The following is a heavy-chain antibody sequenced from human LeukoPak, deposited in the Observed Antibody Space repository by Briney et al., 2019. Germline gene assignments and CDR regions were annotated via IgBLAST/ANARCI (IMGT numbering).Heavy chain of an antibody. D-gene: IGHD1-26*01. CDR2: INWNGGGT. CDR1: GFTFKGYG. J-gene: IGHJ6*02. CDR3: AKHMRATNTYSFFGLDV. Sequence: GGSLRLSCAATGFTFKGYGMHWVRQPPGKGLEWVSSINWNGGGTDYADSVKGRFTISRDNAKNSLYLQLSSLRPEDTALYYCAKHMRATNTYSFFGLDVWGQGTTVTVSS. V-gene: IGHV3-9*01.